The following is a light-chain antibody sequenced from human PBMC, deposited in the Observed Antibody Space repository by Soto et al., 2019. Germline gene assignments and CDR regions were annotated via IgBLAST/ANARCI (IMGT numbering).Light chain of an antibody. Sequence: QAVVTQTPSASGTPGQRVTISCSGSSSNIETNDIFWHQQLPGSAPKLLIYSNDQRPSGVPDRFSASKSGTSASLAISGLRSEDEAEYFCATWDDSLSGVVFGGGTKLTVL. CDR3: ATWDDSLSGVV. CDR1: SSNIETND. CDR2: SND. V-gene: IGLV1-47*02. J-gene: IGLJ2*01.